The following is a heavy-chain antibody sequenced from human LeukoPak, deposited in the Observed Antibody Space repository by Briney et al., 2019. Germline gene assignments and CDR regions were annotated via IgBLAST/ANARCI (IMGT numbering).Heavy chain of an antibody. D-gene: IGHD5-18*01. Sequence: GRSLRLSCAASGFTFSSYAVHWVRQAPGKGLEWVAVISYDGSKKYYADSVKGRFTISRDNSKNTLYLQMNSLRAEDTAVYYCAKDRSYGSMDYWGQGTLVTVSS. CDR1: GFTFSSYA. CDR3: AKDRSYGSMDY. V-gene: IGHV3-30-3*01. CDR2: ISYDGSKK. J-gene: IGHJ4*02.